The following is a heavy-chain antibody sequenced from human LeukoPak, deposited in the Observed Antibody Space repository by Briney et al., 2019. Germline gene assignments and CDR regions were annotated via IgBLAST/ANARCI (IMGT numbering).Heavy chain of an antibody. D-gene: IGHD3-22*01. V-gene: IGHV3-11*01. J-gene: IGHJ3*02. CDR2: ISRSGSTK. Sequence: PGGSLRLSCAASGFTFSDYNMRWIRQAPGKGLEWVSSISRSGSTKYYADSVKGRFTISRDNAKNSLFLQMNSLRAEDTAVYYCARASFPHYYDSSGYPDAGHDAFDIWGQGTMVTVSS. CDR1: GFTFSDYN. CDR3: ARASFPHYYDSSGYPDAGHDAFDI.